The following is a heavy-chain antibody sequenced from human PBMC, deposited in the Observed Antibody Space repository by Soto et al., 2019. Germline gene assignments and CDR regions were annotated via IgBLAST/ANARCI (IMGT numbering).Heavy chain of an antibody. CDR1: GYTFTSYG. V-gene: IGHV1-18*01. Sequence: QVQLVQSGAEVKKPGASVKVSCKASGYTFTSYGISWVRQAPGQGLEWMGWISAYNGNTNYAQKLQGRVTMTTDTSTSTAYMELRSLRSDDTAVYYCARGTLSSKDIVVVRRRDYYYYGMDVWGQGTTVTVSS. J-gene: IGHJ6*02. CDR2: ISAYNGNT. D-gene: IGHD2-2*01. CDR3: ARGTLSSKDIVVVRRRDYYYYGMDV.